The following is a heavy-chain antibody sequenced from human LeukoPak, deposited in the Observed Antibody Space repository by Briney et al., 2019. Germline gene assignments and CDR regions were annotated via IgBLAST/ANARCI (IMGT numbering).Heavy chain of an antibody. CDR1: GFTFGDYA. J-gene: IGHJ4*02. CDR2: ISTDGRGT. CDR3: ATYYDSSYGY. Sequence: GGSLRLSCTASGFTFGDYAMSWVRQAPGKGLQYVSAISTDGRGTYYANSVKGRFTISRDNSKNTLYLQMGSLRVEDMAVYYCATYYDSSYGYWGQGTLVTVSS. D-gene: IGHD3-22*01. V-gene: IGHV3-64*01.